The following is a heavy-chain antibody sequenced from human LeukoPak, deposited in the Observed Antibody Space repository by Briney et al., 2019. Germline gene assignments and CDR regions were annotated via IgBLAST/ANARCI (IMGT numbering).Heavy chain of an antibody. Sequence: GGSLRLSCAASGFTFSSYGMHWVRQAPGKGLEWVAVIWYDGSNKYYADSVKGRFTISRDNSKNTLYLQMNSLRAEDTAVYYCAKGSRAIAARRGNYFDYWGQGTLVTVSS. CDR3: AKGSRAIAARRGNYFDY. D-gene: IGHD6-6*01. CDR2: IWYDGSNK. J-gene: IGHJ4*02. V-gene: IGHV3-33*06. CDR1: GFTFSSYG.